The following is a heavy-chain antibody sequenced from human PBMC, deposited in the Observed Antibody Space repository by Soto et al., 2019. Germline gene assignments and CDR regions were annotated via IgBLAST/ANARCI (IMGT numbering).Heavy chain of an antibody. D-gene: IGHD3-16*02. CDR3: ARLHTNYVWGSYRYKQVDY. Sequence: QVQLQQWGAGLLKPSETLSLTCAVYGGSFSGYYWSWIRQPPGKGLEWIGEINHSGSTNYNPSLKSRVTISVDTSKNQFSLKLSSVTAADTAVYYCARLHTNYVWGSYRYKQVDYWGQGTLVTVSS. J-gene: IGHJ4*02. CDR1: GGSFSGYY. V-gene: IGHV4-34*01. CDR2: INHSGST.